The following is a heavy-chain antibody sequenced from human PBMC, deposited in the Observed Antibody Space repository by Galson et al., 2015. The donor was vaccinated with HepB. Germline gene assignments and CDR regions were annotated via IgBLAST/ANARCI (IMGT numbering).Heavy chain of an antibody. Sequence: SLRLSCAASGLTLSNYWMHWVRQAPGKGLVWVSRISSDGTITNYADSVKGRFTISRDSANNTLHLQMSSLRAEDTAVYYCATRYVALSVAGRQYWYFDLWGRGTLVTVSS. J-gene: IGHJ2*01. CDR3: ATRYVALSVAGRQYWYFDL. V-gene: IGHV3-74*01. CDR1: GLTLSNYW. CDR2: ISSDGTIT. D-gene: IGHD6-19*01.